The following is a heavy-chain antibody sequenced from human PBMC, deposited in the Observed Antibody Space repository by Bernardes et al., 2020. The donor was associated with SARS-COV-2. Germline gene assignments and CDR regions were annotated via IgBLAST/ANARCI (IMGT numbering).Heavy chain of an antibody. CDR2: IYHRGST. CDR1: TDSITGYF. CDR3: ASRRRVRDGLGV. V-gene: IGHV4-59*08. Sequence: SETLSLTCTVSTDSITGYFWSWIRRPPGKSLESIGYIYHRGSTNYNPSLQGRVTISLDTSKRQISLKLTSVTAADTAVYYCASRRRVRDGLGVWGQGTRVTVSS. J-gene: IGHJ6*02.